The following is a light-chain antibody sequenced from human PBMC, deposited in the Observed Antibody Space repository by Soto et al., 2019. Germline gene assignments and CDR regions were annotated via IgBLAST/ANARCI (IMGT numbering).Light chain of an antibody. CDR3: QQYGSSPGT. V-gene: IGKV3-20*01. J-gene: IGKJ1*01. Sequence: EIVLTQSPGTRSLSPGERATLSCRDSQSVSSSYLAWYQQKPGQAPRLLIYGASSRATGIPDRFSGSGSGTDFTLTISRLEPEDFAVYYCQQYGSSPGTFGQGTKVEIK. CDR1: QSVSSSY. CDR2: GAS.